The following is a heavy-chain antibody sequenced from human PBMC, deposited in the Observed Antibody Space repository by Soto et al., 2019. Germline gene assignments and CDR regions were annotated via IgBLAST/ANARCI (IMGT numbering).Heavy chain of an antibody. V-gene: IGHV4-39*01. CDR2: IYYSGST. D-gene: IGHD2-21*02. J-gene: IGHJ4*02. Sequence: PSNTLSLTCTVTGDSISRRSYYLGWIRQPPGKGLEWIGSIYYSGSTYNNPSLRSRVSMSIDTSKDQFSLKLKSVTAADQDLHFCAGKRTWVVTQAYFDVWGQGSLGTVSA. CDR1: GDSISRRSYY. CDR3: AGKRTWVVTQAYFDV.